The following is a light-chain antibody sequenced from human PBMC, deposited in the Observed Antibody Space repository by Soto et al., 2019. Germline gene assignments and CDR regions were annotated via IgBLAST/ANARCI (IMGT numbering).Light chain of an antibody. CDR1: SSNIGSNY. CDR2: RNN. V-gene: IGLV1-47*01. J-gene: IGLJ3*02. CDR3: AAWDDSRSACWV. Sequence: QSVLTQPPSASGTPGQRVTISCSGSSSNIGSNYVYWYQQLPGTAPKLLIYRNNQRPSGVPDRFSGSKSGTSASLAISGLRSEDEADYYCAAWDDSRSACWVFGGGTKLTVL.